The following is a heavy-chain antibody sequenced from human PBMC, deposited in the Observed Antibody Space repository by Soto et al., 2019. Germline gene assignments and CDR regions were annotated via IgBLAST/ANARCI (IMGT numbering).Heavy chain of an antibody. D-gene: IGHD4-4*01. J-gene: IGHJ4*02. CDR2: MNPNSGNT. V-gene: IGHV1-8*01. Sequence: QVQLVQSGAEVKKPGASVKVSCKASGYTFTSYDINWVRQATGQGLEWMGWMNPNSGNTGYAQKFQGRVTMTGNTSINTAYMDLSSLRSEDTAVYYCGRERTTVPDYRGQATLVTVSS. CDR1: GYTFTSYD. CDR3: GRERTTVPDY.